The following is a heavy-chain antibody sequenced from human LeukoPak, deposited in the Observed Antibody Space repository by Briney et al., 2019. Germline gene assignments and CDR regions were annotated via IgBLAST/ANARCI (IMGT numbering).Heavy chain of an antibody. CDR2: ISGSGGST. CDR3: AKTLFYYDGSGYYDLPRFDY. D-gene: IGHD3-22*01. J-gene: IGHJ4*02. CDR1: GFTFSSYA. V-gene: IGHV3-23*01. Sequence: GGSLRLSCAASGFTFSSYAMSWVRQAPGKGLEWVSAISGSGGSTYYADSVKGRFTISRDNSKNTLYLQMNSLRAEDTAVYYCAKTLFYYDGSGYYDLPRFDYWGQGILVIVSS.